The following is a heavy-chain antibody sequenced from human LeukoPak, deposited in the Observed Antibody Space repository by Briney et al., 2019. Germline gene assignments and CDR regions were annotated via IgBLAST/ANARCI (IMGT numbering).Heavy chain of an antibody. CDR2: INHSGST. J-gene: IGHJ6*03. CDR1: GFTFSSYG. CDR3: ARGVRDGYNSREDFFRYFTKKKYYMDV. Sequence: GSLRLSCAASGFTFSSYGMSWVRQPPGKGLEWIGEINHSGSTNYNLSLKSRVTISIDTPKNQFSLKLSSVTAADTAVYYCARGVRDGYNSREDFFRYFTKKKYYMDVWGKGTTVTVSS. D-gene: IGHD5-24*01. V-gene: IGHV4-34*01.